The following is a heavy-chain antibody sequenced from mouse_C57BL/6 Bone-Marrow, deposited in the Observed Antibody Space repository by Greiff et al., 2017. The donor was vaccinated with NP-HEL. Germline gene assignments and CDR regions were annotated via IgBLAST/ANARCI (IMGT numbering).Heavy chain of an antibody. J-gene: IGHJ4*01. Sequence: QVQLQQPGAELVKPGASVKLSCKASGYTFTSYWMHWVKQRPGQGLEWIGMIHPNSGSTNYNEKFKSKATLTVDKSSSTAYMQLSSLTSEDSAVYYCARYYYGSRDYYAMDYWGQGTPVTVSS. CDR3: ARYYYGSRDYYAMDY. D-gene: IGHD1-1*01. CDR1: GYTFTSYW. V-gene: IGHV1-64*01. CDR2: IHPNSGST.